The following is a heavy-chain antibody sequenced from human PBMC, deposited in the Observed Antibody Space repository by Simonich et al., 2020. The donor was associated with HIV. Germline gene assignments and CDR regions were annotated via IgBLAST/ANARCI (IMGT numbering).Heavy chain of an antibody. J-gene: IGHJ5*02. Sequence: QVQLQQWGAGLLKPSETLSLTCAVYGGSFIIYYWSWIRQPPGKGLEWIGEINHSGTTKNNAALKSRVTISVDTSKNQFSLKLTSVTAADTAVYYGARHMCSAISCFEGYNWFDPWGQGNLVTVSS. V-gene: IGHV4-34*01. CDR3: ARHMCSAISCFEGYNWFDP. CDR1: GGSFIIYY. CDR2: INHSGTT. D-gene: IGHD2-2*01.